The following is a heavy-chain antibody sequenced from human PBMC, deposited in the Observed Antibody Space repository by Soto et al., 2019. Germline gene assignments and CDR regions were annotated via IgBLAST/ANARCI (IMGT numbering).Heavy chain of an antibody. J-gene: IGHJ6*03. D-gene: IGHD3-10*01. CDR3: ARYGGSGSSPMGYYYYYYMDV. CDR1: GYSFTSYW. Sequence: GESLKISCKGSGYSFTSYWIGWVRQMPGKGLEWMGIIYPGDSDTRYSPSFQGQVTISADKSISTAYLQWSSLKASDTAMYYCARYGGSGSSPMGYYYYYYMDVWGKGTTVTVSS. CDR2: IYPGDSDT. V-gene: IGHV5-51*01.